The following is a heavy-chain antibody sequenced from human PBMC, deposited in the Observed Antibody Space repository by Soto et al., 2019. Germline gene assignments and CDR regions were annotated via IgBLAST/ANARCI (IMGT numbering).Heavy chain of an antibody. V-gene: IGHV5-10-1*01. D-gene: IGHD2-8*02. CDR3: ATLGPGD. J-gene: IGHJ4*02. Sequence: GASLKISCKVSGISFDDNAISGVRQMPGKGLEWMGRISRDGSSSSYSPSFQGHVSIYADRTTNTAYLQWSNLTTSETSMYYCATLGPGDWGQATLVTVSS. CDR1: GISFDDNA. CDR2: ISRDGSSS.